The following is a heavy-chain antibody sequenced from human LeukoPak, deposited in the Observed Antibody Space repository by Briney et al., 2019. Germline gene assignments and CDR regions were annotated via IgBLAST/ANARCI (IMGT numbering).Heavy chain of an antibody. CDR1: GYTFTSYG. D-gene: IGHD3-10*01. CDR2: ISAYNGNT. CDR3: ASITMVRGVITGNDY. Sequence: ASVKVSCKASGYTFTSYGISWVRQAPGQGLEWMGWISAYNGNTNYAQKLQGRVTMTTDTSTSTAYMELRSLRSDDTAVYYCASITMVRGVITGNDYWGQGTLVTVSS. V-gene: IGHV1-18*01. J-gene: IGHJ4*02.